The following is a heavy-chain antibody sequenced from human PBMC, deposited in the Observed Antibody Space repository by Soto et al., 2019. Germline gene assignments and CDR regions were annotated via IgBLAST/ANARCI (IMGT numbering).Heavy chain of an antibody. CDR3: ARVSVDVPE. CDR1: GPTFIAYY. J-gene: IGHJ4*02. CDR2: IDPKSGGT. Sequence: QLVQSGAEVKKPGASVKVSCKTSGPTFIAYYIHWVRQAPGQGLEWMGWIDPKSGGTTYAQKFLGRVTMNRDASINTAYMELNRLTADDTAVYYCARVSVDVPEWGQGTLLTVSS. D-gene: IGHD5-12*01. V-gene: IGHV1-2*02.